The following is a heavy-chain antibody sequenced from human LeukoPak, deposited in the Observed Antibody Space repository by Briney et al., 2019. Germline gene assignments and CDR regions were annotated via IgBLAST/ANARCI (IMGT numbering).Heavy chain of an antibody. J-gene: IGHJ4*02. Sequence: GGSLRLSCAASGFTFSNYAMSWVRQAPGKGLEWVSAISGSGGSTYYADSVKGRFTISRDNSKNTLYLQMNSLRAEDTAVYYCAKDMRFDWTPHYFDYWGQGTLVTGSS. V-gene: IGHV3-23*01. CDR3: AKDMRFDWTPHYFDY. CDR1: GFTFSNYA. CDR2: ISGSGGST. D-gene: IGHD3-9*01.